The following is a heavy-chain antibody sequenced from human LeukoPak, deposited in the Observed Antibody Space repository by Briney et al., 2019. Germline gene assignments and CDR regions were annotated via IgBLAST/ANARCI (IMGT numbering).Heavy chain of an antibody. CDR2: ISGSGGGT. V-gene: IGHV3-23*01. D-gene: IGHD3-10*01. J-gene: IGHJ4*02. Sequence: PGGSLRLSCAVSGITLSNYGMSWVRQAPGKGLEWVAGISGSGGGTNYADSVKGRFTISRDNSKNTLFLQMNRLRAEDTAVYLCAKRGVVIRVILVGFHKEAYYFDSWGQGALVTVSS. CDR3: AKRGVVIRVILVGFHKEAYYFDS. CDR1: GITLSNYG.